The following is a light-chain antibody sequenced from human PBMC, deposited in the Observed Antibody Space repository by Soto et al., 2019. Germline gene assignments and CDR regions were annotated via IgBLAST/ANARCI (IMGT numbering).Light chain of an antibody. CDR2: DNN. V-gene: IGLV1-51*01. J-gene: IGLJ2*01. CDR3: GTWDSSLSVVV. Sequence: QSVLTQPPSVSAAPGQTVTISCSGSSSNIGNNYVSWYQQFPGTAPKLLIYDNNKRPSGIPDRFSGSKSGTSATLGITGLQTGDEADYYCGTWDSSLSVVVFGGGTKVTVL. CDR1: SSNIGNNY.